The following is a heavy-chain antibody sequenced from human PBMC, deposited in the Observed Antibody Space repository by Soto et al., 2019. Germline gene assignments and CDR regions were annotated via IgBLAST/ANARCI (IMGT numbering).Heavy chain of an antibody. J-gene: IGHJ4*02. CDR1: GFTFSTYA. CDR3: ARRISASGRGWDY. D-gene: IGHD6-13*01. CDR2: IANSGGTT. Sequence: GGSLRLSCAASGFTFSTYAMSWVRQAPGKGLEWVSAIANSGGTTFYTDSVRGRFTISRDNSKNTLYLQMNSLRAEDTAVYYCARRISASGRGWDYWGQGTLVTVSS. V-gene: IGHV3-23*01.